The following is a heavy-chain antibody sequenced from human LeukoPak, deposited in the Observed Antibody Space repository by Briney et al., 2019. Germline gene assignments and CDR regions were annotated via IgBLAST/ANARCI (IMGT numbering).Heavy chain of an antibody. J-gene: IGHJ4*02. V-gene: IGHV4-59*01. D-gene: IGHD1-26*01. CDR2: IYYSGTT. CDR3: ARGGGSYDFDY. Sequence: SETLALTCSVSGGSIRGYYWSWIRQPPGKGLEWIGYIYYSGTTNYNPSLKSRVTISVDTSKNQFSLKLNSVTAADTAVYYCARGGGSYDFDYWGQGTLVTVSS. CDR1: GGSIRGYY.